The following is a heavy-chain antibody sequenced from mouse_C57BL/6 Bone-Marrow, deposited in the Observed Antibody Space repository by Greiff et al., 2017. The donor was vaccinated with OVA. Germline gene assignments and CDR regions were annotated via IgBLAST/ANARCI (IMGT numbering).Heavy chain of an antibody. CDR3: AREDGNWFAY. V-gene: IGHV1-4*01. CDR1: GYTFTSYT. Sequence: VQLQQPGAELARPGASVKMSCKASGYTFTSYTMHWVKQRPGQGLEWIGYINPSSGYTKYNQKFKDKATLTADKSSSTAYMQLSSLTSEDSAVYYCAREDGNWFAYWGQGTLVTVSA. CDR2: INPSSGYT. D-gene: IGHD2-1*01. J-gene: IGHJ3*01.